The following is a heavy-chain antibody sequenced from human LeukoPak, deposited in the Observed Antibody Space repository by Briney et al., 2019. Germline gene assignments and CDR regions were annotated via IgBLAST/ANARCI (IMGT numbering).Heavy chain of an antibody. D-gene: IGHD3-22*01. V-gene: IGHV5-51*01. J-gene: IGHJ4*02. CDR3: ARPRFDSSGYEFDY. CDR2: IYPGDSDT. CDR1: GYSFLNYW. Sequence: GESLKISCKASGYSFLNYWIGWVRQMPGKGLEWMGIIYPGDSDTRYSPSFQGQVTISVDRSITTAYLQWSSLKASDTAIYFCARPRFDSSGYEFDYWGQGTLVTVSS.